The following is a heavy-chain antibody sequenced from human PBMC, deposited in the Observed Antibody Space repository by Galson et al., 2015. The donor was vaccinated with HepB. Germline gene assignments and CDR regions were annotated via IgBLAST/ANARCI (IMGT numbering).Heavy chain of an antibody. Sequence: SLRLSCAASGFTFSKAWMRWVRQAPGKGLEWVGHIKSKTDGETTAFAAPVKGRFSISRDDSENTLYLQMNSLKTEDTAVYYCTTDWGGLCTGDACNSGFDLWGRGTMVTVSS. CDR2: IKSKTDGETT. D-gene: IGHD2-8*02. J-gene: IGHJ3*01. V-gene: IGHV3-15*01. CDR3: TTDWGGLCTGDACNSGFDL. CDR1: GFTFSKAW.